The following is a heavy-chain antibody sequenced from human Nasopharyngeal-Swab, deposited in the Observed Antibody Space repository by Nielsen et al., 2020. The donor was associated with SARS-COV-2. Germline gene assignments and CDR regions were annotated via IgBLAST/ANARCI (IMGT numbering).Heavy chain of an antibody. CDR2: VNHSGST. V-gene: IGHV4-34*01. CDR3: ARAGDLTAYYSYYMDV. J-gene: IGHJ6*03. D-gene: IGHD2-21*02. Sequence: SETLSLTCAVYGGSFSGYYWSWIRQPPGKGLEWIGEVNHSGSTHYNPSLKSRVTISVDTSNNQFSLKLSSVTAADTVLYYCARAGDLTAYYSYYMDVWGNGITVTVSS. CDR1: GGSFSGYY.